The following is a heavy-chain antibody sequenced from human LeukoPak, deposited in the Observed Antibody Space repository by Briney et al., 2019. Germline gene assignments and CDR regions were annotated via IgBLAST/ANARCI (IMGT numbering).Heavy chain of an antibody. D-gene: IGHD6-6*01. V-gene: IGHV4-59*01. CDR1: GGSINSYY. CDR2: IYYSGST. Sequence: PSETLSLTCTVSGGSINSYYWSWIRQPPGKGLEWIGYIYYSGSTNYNPSLKSRVTISVDTSKNQFSLKLSSVTAADTAVYYCARVFSSQGIDYWGQGTLVTVSS. CDR3: ARVFSSQGIDY. J-gene: IGHJ4*02.